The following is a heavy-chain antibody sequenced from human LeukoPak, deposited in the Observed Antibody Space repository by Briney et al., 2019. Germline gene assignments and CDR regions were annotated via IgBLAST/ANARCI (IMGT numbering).Heavy chain of an antibody. D-gene: IGHD4-23*01. CDR2: ISSSSSYT. CDR1: GFTFSDYY. CDR3: AKDLRYGGNPFDY. J-gene: IGHJ4*02. Sequence: EPGGSLRLSCAASGFTFSDYYMSWIRQAPGKGLEWVSYISSSSSYTNYADSVKGRFTISRDNSKNTLYLQMNSLRAEDTAVYYCAKDLRYGGNPFDYWGQGTLVTVSS. V-gene: IGHV3-11*05.